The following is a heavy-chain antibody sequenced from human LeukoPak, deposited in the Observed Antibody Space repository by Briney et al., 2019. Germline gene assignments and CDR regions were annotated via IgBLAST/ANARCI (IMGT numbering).Heavy chain of an antibody. D-gene: IGHD4-23*01. Sequence: GGSLRLSCAASGFTFSSYWMHWVRQAPGKGLVWVSRIDRDGSRINYADSVKGRFTISRDNGKNTLFLQMNSLRAEDAAVYYCVRGNDYGGPHYWGQGTLVTVSS. V-gene: IGHV3-74*01. CDR3: VRGNDYGGPHY. CDR1: GFTFSSYW. J-gene: IGHJ4*02. CDR2: IDRDGSRI.